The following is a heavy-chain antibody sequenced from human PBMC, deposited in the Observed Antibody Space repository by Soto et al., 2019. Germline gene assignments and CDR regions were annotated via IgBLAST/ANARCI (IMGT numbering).Heavy chain of an antibody. CDR2: INMDGSRT. V-gene: IGHV3-74*01. CDR1: GFTFSNDW. Sequence: EVQLVESGGGLVQPGGSLRLSCAASGFTFSNDWMHWVRQAAGKGLVWVSRINMDGSRTNYADSVRGRFTISRDNAKNTVYLQMNSLRAEDTAVYYCARGPRGIYGNDHWGQGALLTVSS. CDR3: ARGPRGIYGNDH. J-gene: IGHJ5*02. D-gene: IGHD2-8*02.